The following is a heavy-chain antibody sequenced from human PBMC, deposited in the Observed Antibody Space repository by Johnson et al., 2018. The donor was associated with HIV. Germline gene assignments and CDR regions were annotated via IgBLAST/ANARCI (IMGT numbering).Heavy chain of an antibody. CDR3: ARVVEVVVAGATWGDACDI. D-gene: IGHD2-15*01. Sequence: VQLVESGGGVVRPGGSLRLSCAASGFSFGDYGMSWVRQAPGKGLEWVSDINWNGGNTGYADSLKGRFTISRDNAKNSLYLQMNSLRAEDTALYYCARVVEVVVAGATWGDACDIWGQGTMVTVSS. V-gene: IGHV3-20*04. J-gene: IGHJ3*02. CDR1: GFSFGDYG. CDR2: INWNGGNT.